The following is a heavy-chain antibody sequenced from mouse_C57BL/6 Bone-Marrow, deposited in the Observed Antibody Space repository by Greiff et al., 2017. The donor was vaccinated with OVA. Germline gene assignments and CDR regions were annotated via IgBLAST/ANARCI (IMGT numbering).Heavy chain of an antibody. D-gene: IGHD1-1*01. CDR1: GYTFTSYW. CDR3: ARWEITTVDLWYFDV. CDR2: INPSSGYT. V-gene: IGHV1-7*01. Sequence: QVQLQQSGAELAKPGASVKLSCKASGYTFTSYWMHWVKQRPGQGLEWIGYINPSSGYTKYTQKFKDKATLTADKSSSTAYMQLSSLTYEDSAVYYCARWEITTVDLWYFDVWGTGTTVTVAS. J-gene: IGHJ1*03.